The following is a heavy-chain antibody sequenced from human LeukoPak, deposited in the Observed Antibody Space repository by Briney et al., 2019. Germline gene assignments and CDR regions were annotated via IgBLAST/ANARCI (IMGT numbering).Heavy chain of an antibody. CDR2: IIPIFGTA. CDR3: ARDSDLFEYDSSGYLYYFDY. Sequence: AASVKVSCKASGGTFSNYAISWVQQAPGQGLEWMGGIIPIFGTANYAQKFRGRVTITADKSTRTAYMELNSLRAEDTAVYYCARDSDLFEYDSSGYLYYFDYWGQGTLVTVSS. J-gene: IGHJ4*02. D-gene: IGHD3-22*01. CDR1: GGTFSNYA. V-gene: IGHV1-69*06.